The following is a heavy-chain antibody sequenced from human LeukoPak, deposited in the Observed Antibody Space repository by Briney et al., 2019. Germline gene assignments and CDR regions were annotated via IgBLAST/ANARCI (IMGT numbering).Heavy chain of an antibody. CDR2: IYPGDSDT. CDR3: ARHSYYYGSVSHQIDY. J-gene: IGHJ4*02. CDR1: GYSFTSYW. D-gene: IGHD3-10*01. Sequence: GESLRISCKGSGYSFTSYWIGWVRQMPGKGLEWMGIIYPGDSDTRYSPSFQGQVTISADKSISTAYLQWSSLKASDTAMYYCARHSYYYGSVSHQIDYWGQGTLVTVSS. V-gene: IGHV5-51*01.